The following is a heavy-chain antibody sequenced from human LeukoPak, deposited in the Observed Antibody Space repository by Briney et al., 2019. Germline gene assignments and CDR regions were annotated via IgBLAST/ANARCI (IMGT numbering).Heavy chain of an antibody. V-gene: IGHV3-7*01. D-gene: IGHD2-15*01. CDR2: IKQDGSEK. CDR3: AKDGDGSSPPFDY. CDR1: GFTFSSYW. J-gene: IGHJ4*02. Sequence: GGSLRLSCAASGFTFSSYWMSWVRQAPGKGLEWVANIKQDGSEKYYVEAVKGRFSISRDNAKNSLNLQMNSLRAEDTAVYYCAKDGDGSSPPFDYWGQGTLVTVSS.